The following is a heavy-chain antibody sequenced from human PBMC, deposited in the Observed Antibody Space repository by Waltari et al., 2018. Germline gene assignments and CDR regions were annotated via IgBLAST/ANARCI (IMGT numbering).Heavy chain of an antibody. V-gene: IGHV1-69*10. CDR3: ARVSQNYSNILNFDY. D-gene: IGHD4-4*01. J-gene: IGHJ4*02. CDR1: GGTFSSYA. Sequence: QVQLVQSGAEVKKPGSSVKVSCKASGGTFSSYAISWVRQATGQGLEWLGGSIPILGIANYAQKFQGRVTITADKSTSTAYMELSSLRSEDTAVYYCARVSQNYSNILNFDYWGQGTLVTVSS. CDR2: SIPILGIA.